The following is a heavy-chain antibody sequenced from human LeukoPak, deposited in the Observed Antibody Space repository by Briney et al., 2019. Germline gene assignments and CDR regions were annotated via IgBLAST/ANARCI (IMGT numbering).Heavy chain of an antibody. Sequence: PSQTLSLTCTVSGGSIGSGSYYWSWIRQPAGTGLECIGRIYTSGSTNYNPSLKSRVTISVDTSKNLFSLKLSSVTAADTAVYYCARTRPRFVDSSSGWFDPWGQGTLVTVSS. CDR1: GGSIGSGSYY. CDR2: IYTSGST. V-gene: IGHV4-61*02. D-gene: IGHD3-22*01. J-gene: IGHJ5*02. CDR3: ARTRPRFVDSSSGWFDP.